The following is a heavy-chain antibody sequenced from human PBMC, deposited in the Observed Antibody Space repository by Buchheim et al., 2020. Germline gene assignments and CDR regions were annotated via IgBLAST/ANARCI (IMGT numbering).Heavy chain of an antibody. Sequence: QVQLQQWGAGLLKPSETLSLTCAVSDGSSSGYYWSWIRQPPGKGLEWFGEINHSGSTNYNPSLKSRFTISVATSKNQFSLKLSSVTAADTAVYYCARGRGNYCTNGVCYTGYYYYGMDVWGQGTT. CDR3: ARGRGNYCTNGVCYTGYYYYGMDV. CDR1: DGSSSGYY. D-gene: IGHD2-8*01. J-gene: IGHJ6*02. V-gene: IGHV4-34*01. CDR2: INHSGST.